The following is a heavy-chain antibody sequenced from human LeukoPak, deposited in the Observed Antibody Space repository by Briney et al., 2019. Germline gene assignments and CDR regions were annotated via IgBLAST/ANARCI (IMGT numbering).Heavy chain of an antibody. V-gene: IGHV4-4*07. D-gene: IGHD3-10*01. Sequence: SETLSLTCTVSGNSFGDYYWSWIRQPAGKGLEWIGRIYTSGSTTYNPSLKSRVTMSVDTSKSQFSLNLMSVTAADTAVYYCARRTITMVRGVIIRVFDYWGQGTLVTVSS. J-gene: IGHJ4*02. CDR1: GNSFGDYY. CDR3: ARRTITMVRGVIIRVFDY. CDR2: IYTSGST.